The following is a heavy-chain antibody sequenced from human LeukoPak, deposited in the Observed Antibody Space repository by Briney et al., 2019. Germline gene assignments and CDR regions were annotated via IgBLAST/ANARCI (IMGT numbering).Heavy chain of an antibody. D-gene: IGHD2-8*01. V-gene: IGHV1-69*05. Sequence: SVKVSCKASGGTFSSYAISWVRQAPGQGLEWMGGIVPIFGTANYAQKFQGRVTITTDESTSTAYMELSSLRSEDTAVYYCARDQKCTNGVCYSWFDPWGQGTLVTVSS. CDR3: ARDQKCTNGVCYSWFDP. CDR2: IVPIFGTA. J-gene: IGHJ5*02. CDR1: GGTFSSYA.